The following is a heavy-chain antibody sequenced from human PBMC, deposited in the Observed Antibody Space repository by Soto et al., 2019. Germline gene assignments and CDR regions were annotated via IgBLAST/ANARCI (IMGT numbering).Heavy chain of an antibody. D-gene: IGHD3-10*01. CDR3: AKALCFGEKSWGGLDY. Sequence: GGSLRLSCAASGFTFDDYPMHWVRHAPGKGLEWVSLISWDGGSTYYADSVKGRFTISRDNTKNSLYLQMHSLRTEDTAVHSCAKALCFGEKSWGGLDYWGQGTLVTVSS. CDR1: GFTFDDYP. J-gene: IGHJ4*02. V-gene: IGHV3-43*01. CDR2: ISWDGGST.